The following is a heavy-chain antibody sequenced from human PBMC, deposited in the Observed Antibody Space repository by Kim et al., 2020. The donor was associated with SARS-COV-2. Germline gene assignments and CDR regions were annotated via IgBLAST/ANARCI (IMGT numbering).Heavy chain of an antibody. Sequence: GESLKISCKASGYSFDIYWIAWLRQMPGKGLEWMGIIYPSDSDVTYSPSFQGQVTMSADTPINTAYLQWTSLKASDTAMYYCARRITLDSFDVWGQGTMITVSS. V-gene: IGHV5-51*01. J-gene: IGHJ3*01. CDR1: GYSFDIYW. CDR3: ARRITLDSFDV. CDR2: IYPSDSDV. D-gene: IGHD3-10*01.